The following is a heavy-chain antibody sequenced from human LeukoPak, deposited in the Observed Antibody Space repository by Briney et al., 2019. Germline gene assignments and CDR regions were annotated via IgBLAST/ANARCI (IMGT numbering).Heavy chain of an antibody. V-gene: IGHV4-34*01. Sequence: PSETLSLTCAVHGGSFSYYYWSWIRQPPGKTLEWIGEINHDGSTNYNPSLKSRVTISVDTSKNQFSLKLSSVTAADTAVYYCAIRKYYDILTGYRKIPTSGFDPWGQGTLVTVSA. D-gene: IGHD3-9*01. CDR2: INHDGST. CDR3: AIRKYYDILTGYRKIPTSGFDP. CDR1: GGSFSYYY. J-gene: IGHJ5*02.